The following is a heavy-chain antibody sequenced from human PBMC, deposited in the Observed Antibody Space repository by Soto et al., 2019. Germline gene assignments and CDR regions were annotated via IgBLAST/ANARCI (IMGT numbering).Heavy chain of an antibody. Sequence: SVKVSCKASGGTFSSYAISWVRQAPGQGLEWMGGIIPIFGTANYAQKFQGRVTITADESTSTAYMELSSLRSEDTAVYYCASLCGYSYVQDAFDIWGQGTMVTVSS. CDR3: ASLCGYSYVQDAFDI. D-gene: IGHD5-18*01. J-gene: IGHJ3*02. V-gene: IGHV1-69*13. CDR2: IIPIFGTA. CDR1: GGTFSSYA.